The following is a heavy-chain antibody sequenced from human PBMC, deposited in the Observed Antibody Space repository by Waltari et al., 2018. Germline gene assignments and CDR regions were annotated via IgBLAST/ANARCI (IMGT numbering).Heavy chain of an antibody. CDR1: EFTFGTYT. CDR3: ARDGYGDYGFDS. V-gene: IGHV3-21*01. D-gene: IGHD4-17*01. J-gene: IGHJ4*02. Sequence: EVQLVESGGGLVKPGGSLRLSCAASEFTFGTYTMNWVRQAPGKGLEWVSSISSSSYIYYADSLKRRFTISRDNAKNSLYLQMNSLRAEDTAVYYCARDGYGDYGFDSWGQGTLVTVSS. CDR2: ISSSSYI.